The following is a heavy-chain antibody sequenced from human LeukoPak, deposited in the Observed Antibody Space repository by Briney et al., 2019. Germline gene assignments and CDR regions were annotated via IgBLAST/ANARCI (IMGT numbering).Heavy chain of an antibody. Sequence: SGPTLVNPTQTLTLTCTFSGFSLRTSAVGVGWIRQPPGKALEWLALIYWNDEKHYSPTLKTRLTITKDTSKNQVVLTMTNMNPLDTATYSCAHTVRASAGLIDYWGPGTLVTVSS. CDR3: AHTVRASAGLIDY. J-gene: IGHJ4*02. V-gene: IGHV2-5*01. CDR2: IYWNDEK. CDR1: GFSLRTSAVG. D-gene: IGHD6-13*01.